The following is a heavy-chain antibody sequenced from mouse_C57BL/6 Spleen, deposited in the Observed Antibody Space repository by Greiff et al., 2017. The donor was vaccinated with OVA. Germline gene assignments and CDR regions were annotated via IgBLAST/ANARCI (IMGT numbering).Heavy chain of an antibody. CDR1: GYTFTSYW. V-gene: IGHV1-55*01. D-gene: IGHD1-1*01. CDR3: AREAYYYGSSFDY. Sequence: QVQLKQPGAELVKPGASVKMSCKASGYTFTSYWITWVKQRPGQGLEWIGDIYPGSGSTNYNEKFKSKATLTVDTSSSTAYMQLSSLTSEDSAVYYCAREAYYYGSSFDYWGQGTTLTVSP. CDR2: IYPGSGST. J-gene: IGHJ2*01.